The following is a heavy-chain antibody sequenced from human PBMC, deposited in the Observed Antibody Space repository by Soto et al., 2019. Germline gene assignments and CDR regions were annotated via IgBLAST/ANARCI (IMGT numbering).Heavy chain of an antibody. D-gene: IGHD6-13*01. CDR2: TYYRSKWYN. V-gene: IGHV6-1*01. CDR3: ARDSSSWDKKKYYFDY. J-gene: IGHJ4*02. Sequence: SQTLSLTCAISGDSVSSNSAAWNWIRQSPSRGLEWLGRTYYRSKWYNDYAVSVKSRITINPDTSKNQFSLQLNSVTPEDTAVYYCARDSSSWDKKKYYFDYWGQGTLVTVSS. CDR1: GDSVSSNSAA.